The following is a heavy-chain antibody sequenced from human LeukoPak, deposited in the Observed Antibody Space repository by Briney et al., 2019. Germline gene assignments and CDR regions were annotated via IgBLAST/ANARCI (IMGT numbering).Heavy chain of an antibody. Sequence: GGSLRLSCAASGFTFSSYGTHWVRQAPGKGLEWVAVIWYDGSNKYYADSVKGRFTISRDNSKNTLYLQMNSLRAEDTAVYYCAKDRDFWSGKAFDYWGQGTLVTVST. D-gene: IGHD3-3*01. J-gene: IGHJ4*02. CDR2: IWYDGSNK. V-gene: IGHV3-33*06. CDR3: AKDRDFWSGKAFDY. CDR1: GFTFSSYG.